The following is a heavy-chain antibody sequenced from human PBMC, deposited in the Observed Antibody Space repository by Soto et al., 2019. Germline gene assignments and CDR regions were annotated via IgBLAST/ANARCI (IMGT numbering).Heavy chain of an antibody. V-gene: IGHV3-48*02. CDR1: GFTFSPLS. CDR3: ARVRGPSLMTWYFDF. J-gene: IGHJ4*02. CDR2: ITGSSSTI. Sequence: GGSLRLSCVTSGFTFSPLSMIWVRQAPGKGLEWISYITGSSSTIYYADSVRGRFTVSRDNAKNSVFLQMNSLRDEDTAVYFCARVRGPSLMTWYFDFWGQGTLVTAPQ. D-gene: IGHD3-16*01.